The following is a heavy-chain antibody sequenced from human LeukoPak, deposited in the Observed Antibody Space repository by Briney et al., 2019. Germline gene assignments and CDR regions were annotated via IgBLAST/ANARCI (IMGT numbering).Heavy chain of an antibody. V-gene: IGHV6-1*01. CDR2: TYYRSKWYN. Sequence: SQTLSLTCAISGDSVSSNSAAWNWIRQSPSRGLEWLGRTYYRSKWYNDYAVSVKSRITINPDTSKNQFSLQLNSVTPEDTAVYYCARDFWLGNWNDGLNWFDPWGQGTLVTVSS. CDR3: ARDFWLGNWNDGLNWFDP. CDR1: GDSVSSNSAA. J-gene: IGHJ5*02. D-gene: IGHD1-1*01.